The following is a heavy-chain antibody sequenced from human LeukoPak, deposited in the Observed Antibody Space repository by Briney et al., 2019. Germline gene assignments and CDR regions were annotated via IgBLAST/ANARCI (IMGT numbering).Heavy chain of an antibody. V-gene: IGHV3-48*02. Sequence: PGGSLRLSCAASGFTFSSYNMNWVRQAPGKGLEWVSYISSSSSTIHYADSVKGRFTTSRDNAKNSLFLQMNSLRDEDTAVYYCARDADTAMVIDYWGQGTLVTVSS. CDR2: ISSSSSTI. D-gene: IGHD5-18*01. CDR1: GFTFSSYN. J-gene: IGHJ4*02. CDR3: ARDADTAMVIDY.